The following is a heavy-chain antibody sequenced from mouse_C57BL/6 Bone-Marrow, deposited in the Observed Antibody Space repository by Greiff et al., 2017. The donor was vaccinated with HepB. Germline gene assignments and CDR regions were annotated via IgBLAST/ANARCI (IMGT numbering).Heavy chain of an antibody. CDR3: ARDLRSYYYAMDY. Sequence: VQLQQSGPGLVKPSQSLSLTCSVTGYSITSGYYWNWIRQFPGNKLEWMGYISYDGSNNYNPALKNRISITRDTSKNQCFLKLNSVTTEDTATYYCARDLRSYYYAMDYWGQGTSVTVAS. J-gene: IGHJ4*01. V-gene: IGHV3-6*01. D-gene: IGHD1-1*01. CDR1: GYSITSGYY. CDR2: ISYDGSN.